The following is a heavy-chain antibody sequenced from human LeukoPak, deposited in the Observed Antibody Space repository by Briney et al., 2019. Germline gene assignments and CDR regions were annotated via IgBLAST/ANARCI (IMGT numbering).Heavy chain of an antibody. V-gene: IGHV3-7*01. CDR1: GITFSSYS. J-gene: IGHJ4*02. Sequence: PGGSLRLSCVASGITFSSYSMSWVRQAPGKGLEWVANIKQDGSEKYYVDSVKGRFTISRDNAKNSLYLQMNSLRAEDTAVYYCARARPGYCSSTSCHAFDYWGQGTLVTVSS. CDR2: IKQDGSEK. CDR3: ARARPGYCSSTSCHAFDY. D-gene: IGHD2-2*01.